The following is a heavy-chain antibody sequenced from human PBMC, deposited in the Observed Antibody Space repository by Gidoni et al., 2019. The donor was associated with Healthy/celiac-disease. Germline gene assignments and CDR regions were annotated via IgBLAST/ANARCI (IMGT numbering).Heavy chain of an antibody. CDR3: AKDFDEGAYSSSWPSNWFDP. Sequence: EVQLLESGGGLVQPGGSLRLPCAASGFTFSSYAMSWVRQAPGKGLEWVSAISGSGGSTYYADSVKGRFTISRDNSKNTLYLQMNSLRAEDTAVYYCAKDFDEGAYSSSWPSNWFDPWGQGTLVTVSS. CDR1: GFTFSSYA. V-gene: IGHV3-23*01. J-gene: IGHJ5*02. CDR2: ISGSGGST. D-gene: IGHD6-13*01.